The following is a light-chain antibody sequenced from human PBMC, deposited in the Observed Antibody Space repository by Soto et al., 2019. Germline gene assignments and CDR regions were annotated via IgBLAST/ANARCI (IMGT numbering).Light chain of an antibody. CDR3: SLYSSNGSLI. CDR2: DVN. V-gene: IGLV2-18*01. CDR1: TTDIDNYYT. Sequence: QSALTQPPSVSGSPGQSVTISCTATTTDIDNYYTVSWYQQAPGTAPKLIIYDVNNRPSGAPDRFSGSTSGNTASLTISGLQAEDETDYFCSLYSSNGSLIFGPGTKVTVL. J-gene: IGLJ1*01.